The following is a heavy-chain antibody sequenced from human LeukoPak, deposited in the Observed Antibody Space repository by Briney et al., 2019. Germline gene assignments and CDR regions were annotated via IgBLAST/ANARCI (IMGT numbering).Heavy chain of an antibody. CDR3: ARDEFYCSGDSCYPFDN. CDR1: GDSVSSNSAA. J-gene: IGHJ4*02. CDR2: TYYRSKWYN. Sequence: SQTLSLTCAISGDSVSSNSAAWNWIRQSPSRGLEWLGRTYYRSKWYNDYAVSVKSRITINPDTSKNQFSLQLNSVTPEDTAVYYCARDEFYCSGDSCYPFDNWGQGTLVTVSS. D-gene: IGHD2-15*01. V-gene: IGHV6-1*01.